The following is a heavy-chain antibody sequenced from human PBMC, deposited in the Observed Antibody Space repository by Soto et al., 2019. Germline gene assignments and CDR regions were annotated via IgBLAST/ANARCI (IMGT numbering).Heavy chain of an antibody. CDR2: ISSYNGDT. J-gene: IGHJ6*02. D-gene: IGHD5-18*01. V-gene: IGHV1-18*01. Sequence: GASVKVSCKASGYTFTRSGISWVRQAPGQGPEWMGWISSYNGDTNYAQTFQGRVTMTTDTSTSTAYMELRSLRSDDTAVYYCARGGDSYGYGEYYYNGMDVWGQGTTVTVSS. CDR3: ARGGDSYGYGEYYYNGMDV. CDR1: GYTFTRSG.